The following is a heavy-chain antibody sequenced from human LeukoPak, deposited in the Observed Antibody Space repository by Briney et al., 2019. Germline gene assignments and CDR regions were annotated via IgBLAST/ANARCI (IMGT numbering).Heavy chain of an antibody. D-gene: IGHD1-26*01. V-gene: IGHV3-43D*03. Sequence: GGSLRLSCAPSGFTFDDYAMHWVRQAPGKGLEWVSLISWDGGSTYYADSVKGRFTISRDNSKNSLYLQMNSLRAEDTALYYCAKDIHRSYSGSSYYYYYMDVWGKGTTVTVSS. CDR3: AKDIHRSYSGSSYYYYYMDV. CDR1: GFTFDDYA. J-gene: IGHJ6*03. CDR2: ISWDGGST.